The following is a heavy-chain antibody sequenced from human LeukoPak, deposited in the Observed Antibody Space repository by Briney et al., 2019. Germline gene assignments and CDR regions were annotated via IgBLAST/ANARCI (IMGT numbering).Heavy chain of an antibody. CDR1: GYTFSCYY. J-gene: IGHJ6*03. V-gene: IGHV1-2*02. CDR2: INPNSGGT. Sequence: ASVKVSCKASGYTFSCYYIHRVRQAPGQGLEWMGWINPNSGGTNYAQKFQGRVTMTRDTSISTAYMELSRLRSDDTAVYYCASSGYYYYYYMDVWGKGTTVTVSS. CDR3: ASSGYYYYYYMDV.